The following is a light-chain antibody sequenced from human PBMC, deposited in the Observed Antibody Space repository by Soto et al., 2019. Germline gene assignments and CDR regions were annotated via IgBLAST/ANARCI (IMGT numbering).Light chain of an antibody. CDR1: PSVSRSY. Sequence: EIVLTQSPGTLSLSPGERATLSCRASPSVSRSYLAWYQQKPGQAPRLLIYGASSRATGIPDRFSGSESGTDFNLTISRLDPEDFAVYYCHQYGYSPRTFGQGTKVEIK. J-gene: IGKJ1*01. CDR2: GAS. V-gene: IGKV3-20*01. CDR3: HQYGYSPRT.